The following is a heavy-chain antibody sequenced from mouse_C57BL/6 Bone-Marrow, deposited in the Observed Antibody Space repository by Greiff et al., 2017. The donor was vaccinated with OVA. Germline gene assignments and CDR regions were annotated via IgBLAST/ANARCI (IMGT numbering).Heavy chain of an antibody. V-gene: IGHV1-82*01. CDR1: GYAFSSSW. CDR3: ARKANWVCDY. Sequence: VQLQQSGPELVKPGASVKISCKASGYAFSSSWMNWVKQRPGKGLEWIGRIYPGDGDTNYNGKFKGKATLTADKSSSTAYMQLSSLTSEDSAVYFCARKANWVCDYWGQGTTLTVSS. J-gene: IGHJ2*01. CDR2: IYPGDGDT. D-gene: IGHD4-1*01.